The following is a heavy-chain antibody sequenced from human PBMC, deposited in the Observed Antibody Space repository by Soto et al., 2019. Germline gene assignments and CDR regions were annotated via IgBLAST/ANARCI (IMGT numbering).Heavy chain of an antibody. V-gene: IGHV4-61*01. CDR1: GGSVGSRPYS. J-gene: IGHJ4*02. CDR3: AMAGNYRYFES. D-gene: IGHD1-7*01. CDR2: VAYTGTT. Sequence: QVQLQESGPGLVKPSETLSLTCTVSGGSVGSRPYSWSWIRQPPGKGLEWIGYVAYTGTTNYSPSLKRRAPISIDTSKNQVSLKLSSVPDAATAVYSCAMAGNYRYFESWGQGNLVTVSS.